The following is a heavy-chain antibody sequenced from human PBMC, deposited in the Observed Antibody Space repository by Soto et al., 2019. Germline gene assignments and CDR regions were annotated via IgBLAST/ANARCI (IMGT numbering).Heavy chain of an antibody. V-gene: IGHV5-10-1*01. CDR2: IDPSDSYT. CDR3: ARLVVVPAATLYYYYGMDV. Sequence: GSLKISCKGPGYSFTSYWISWVRQMPGKGLEWMGRIDPSDSYTNYSPSFQGHVTISADKSISTAYLQWSSLKASDTAMYYCARLVVVPAATLYYYYGMDVWGQGTTVTVSS. J-gene: IGHJ6*02. CDR1: GYSFTSYW. D-gene: IGHD2-2*01.